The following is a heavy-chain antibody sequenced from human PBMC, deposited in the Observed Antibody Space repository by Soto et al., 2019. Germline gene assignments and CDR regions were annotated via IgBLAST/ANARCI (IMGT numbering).Heavy chain of an antibody. CDR3: ARDRFRYSSSWNWFDP. J-gene: IGHJ5*02. D-gene: IGHD6-13*01. CDR2: ISWNSGSI. V-gene: IGHV3-9*01. CDR1: GFTFDDYA. Sequence: GGSLRLSCAASGFTFDDYAMHWVRQAPGKGLEWVSGISWNSGSIGYADSVKGRFTISRDNAKNSLYLQMNSLRAEDTAVYYCARDRFRYSSSWNWFDPWGQGTLVTVSS.